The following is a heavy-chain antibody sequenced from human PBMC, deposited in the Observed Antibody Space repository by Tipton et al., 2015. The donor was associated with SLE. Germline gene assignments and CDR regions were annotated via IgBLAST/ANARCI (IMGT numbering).Heavy chain of an antibody. CDR3: ASGGYGSGSHYLGGWFDP. CDR2: IYSSGST. V-gene: IGHV4-4*08. Sequence: TLSLTCTVSGGSISSYYWSWIRQSPGKGLEWIGYIYSSGSTNYNPSLKNRVPISADTSKNQFSLKLSSVTAADTAVCYCASGGYGSGSHYLGGWFDPWGRGTLVTVSS. D-gene: IGHD3-10*01. J-gene: IGHJ5*02. CDR1: GGSISSYY.